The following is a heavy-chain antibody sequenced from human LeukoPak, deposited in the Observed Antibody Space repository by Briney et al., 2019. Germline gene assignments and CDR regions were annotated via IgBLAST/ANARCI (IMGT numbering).Heavy chain of an antibody. J-gene: IGHJ4*02. CDR1: GYSISSGHY. Sequence: PSETLSLTCTVSGYSISSGHYWGWIRQPPGKGLEWIGSMYHSGSTYYNPPLKSRVTISEDTSKNQFSLKLSSVTAADTAVYYCARAAGIAARRFIGYWGQGTLVTVSS. V-gene: IGHV4-38-2*02. D-gene: IGHD6-6*01. CDR2: MYHSGST. CDR3: ARAAGIAARRFIGY.